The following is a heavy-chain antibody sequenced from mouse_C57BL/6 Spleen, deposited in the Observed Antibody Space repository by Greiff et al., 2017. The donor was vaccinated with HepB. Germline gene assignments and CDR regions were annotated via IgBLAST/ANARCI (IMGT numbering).Heavy chain of an antibody. D-gene: IGHD1-1*01. J-gene: IGHJ2*01. V-gene: IGHV1-15*01. CDR2: IDPETGGT. CDR1: GYTFTDYE. CDR3: TREEYYGSRDY. Sequence: VKVVESGAELVRPGASVTLSCKASGYTFTDYEMHWVKQTPVHGLEWIGAIDPETGGTAYNQKFKGKAILTADKSSSTAYMELRSLTSEDSAVYYCTREEYYGSRDYWGQGTTLTVSS.